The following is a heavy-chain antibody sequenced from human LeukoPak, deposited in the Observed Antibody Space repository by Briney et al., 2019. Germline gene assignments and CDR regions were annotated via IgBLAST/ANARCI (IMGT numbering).Heavy chain of an antibody. V-gene: IGHV4-34*01. D-gene: IGHD2-2*02. J-gene: IGHJ6*03. CDR3: ARRALYTEYYYMDV. CDR1: GGSFSGYY. Sequence: SETLSLTCAVYGGSFSGYYWSWIRQPPGKGLEWIGEINHSGSTNYNPSLKSRVTISVDTSKNQLSLKLSSVTAADTAVYYCARRALYTEYYYMDVWGKGTTVTISS. CDR2: INHSGST.